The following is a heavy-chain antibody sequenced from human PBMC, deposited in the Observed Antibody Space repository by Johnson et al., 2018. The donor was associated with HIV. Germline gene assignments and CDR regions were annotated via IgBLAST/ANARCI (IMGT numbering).Heavy chain of an antibody. V-gene: IGHV3-9*01. CDR1: GFTFDDYA. CDR3: AKDRRQSSWELLDDAFDI. D-gene: IGHD1-26*01. J-gene: IGHJ3*02. CDR2: ISWNSGSI. Sequence: VESGGGLVQPGRSLRLSCAASGFTFDDYAMHWVRQAPGKGLEWVSGISWNSGSIGYADSVKGRFTISRDNSKNTLYLQMNSLRAEDTAVYYCAKDRRQSSWELLDDAFDIWGQGTMVTVSS.